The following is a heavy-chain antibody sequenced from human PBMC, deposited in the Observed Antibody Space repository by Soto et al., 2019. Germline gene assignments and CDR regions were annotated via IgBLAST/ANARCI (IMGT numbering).Heavy chain of an antibody. Sequence: GGSLRLSCAASGFTFSDYYMSWIRQAPGKGLEWVSYISSSGSTIYYADSVKGRFTISRDNAKNSLYLQMNSLRAEDTAVYYCARDYRARYFDWFPRGWFDPWGQGTLVTVSS. CDR1: GFTFSDYY. CDR3: ARDYRARYFDWFPRGWFDP. J-gene: IGHJ5*02. CDR2: ISSSGSTI. D-gene: IGHD3-9*01. V-gene: IGHV3-11*01.